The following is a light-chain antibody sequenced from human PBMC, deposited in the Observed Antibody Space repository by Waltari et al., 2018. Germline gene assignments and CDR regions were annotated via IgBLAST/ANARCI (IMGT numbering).Light chain of an antibody. CDR2: DAY. CDR3: LQYSHWPPWT. Sequence: EIEMTQSPATLSVSPGERATLSCRASQFFGSKLAWYQQKPGQAPRLLIYDAYTRATGIPARFSGSGSGTEFTLTISSLQSDDFAVYHCLQYSHWPPWTFGQGTKVEIK. J-gene: IGKJ1*01. V-gene: IGKV3-15*01. CDR1: QFFGSK.